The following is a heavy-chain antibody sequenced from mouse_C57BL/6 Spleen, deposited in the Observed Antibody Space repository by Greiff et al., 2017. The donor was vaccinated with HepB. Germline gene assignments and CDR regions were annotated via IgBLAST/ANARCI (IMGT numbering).Heavy chain of an antibody. J-gene: IGHJ2*01. V-gene: IGHV1-69*01. Sequence: VQLQQPGAELVMPGASVKLSCKASGYTFTSYWMHWVKQRPGQGLEWIGEIDPSDSYTNYNQKFKGKSTLTVDKSSSTAYMQLSSLTSEDSAVYYCARGGYYGSRGFDYWGQGTTLTVSS. D-gene: IGHD1-1*01. CDR3: ARGGYYGSRGFDY. CDR1: GYTFTSYW. CDR2: IDPSDSYT.